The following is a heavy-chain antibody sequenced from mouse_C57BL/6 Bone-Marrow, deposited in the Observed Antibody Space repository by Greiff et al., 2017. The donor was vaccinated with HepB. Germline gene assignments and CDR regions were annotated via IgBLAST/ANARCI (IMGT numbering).Heavy chain of an antibody. Sequence: QVQLKQPGAELVRPGSSVKLSCKASGYTFTSYWMDWVKQRPGQGLEWIGNIYPSDSETHYNQKFKDKATLTVDKSSSTAYMQLSSLTSADSAVYYCAIITTVAYYFDYWGQGTTLTVSS. CDR2: IYPSDSET. CDR3: AIITTVAYYFDY. D-gene: IGHD1-1*01. CDR1: GYTFTSYW. V-gene: IGHV1-61*01. J-gene: IGHJ2*01.